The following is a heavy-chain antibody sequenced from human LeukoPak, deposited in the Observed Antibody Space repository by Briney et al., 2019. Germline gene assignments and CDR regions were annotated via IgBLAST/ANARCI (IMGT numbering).Heavy chain of an antibody. V-gene: IGHV3-48*03. D-gene: IGHD3-9*01. Sequence: GGCLRLSCGVSVFTFSSYEMNWVRDAPGKGLECGSYIIIRGSTIYYADSVKGRFTISRDNAKNSLYLPMTSTRAEDTPIYYCARAGAVRRYFDWLHSVSVWFDPWGQGTLVTVSS. CDR3: ARAGAVRRYFDWLHSVSVWFDP. CDR2: IIIRGSTI. J-gene: IGHJ5*02. CDR1: VFTFSSYE.